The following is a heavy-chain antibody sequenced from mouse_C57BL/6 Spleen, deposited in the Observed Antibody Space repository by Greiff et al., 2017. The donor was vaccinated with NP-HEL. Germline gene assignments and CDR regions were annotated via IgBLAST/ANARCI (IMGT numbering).Heavy chain of an antibody. V-gene: IGHV1-80*01. Sequence: QVQLQQSGAELVKPGASVKISCKASGYAFSSYWMNWVKQRPGKGLEWIGQIYPGDGDTNYNGKFEGKATLTADKSSSTAYMQLSSLTSEDSAVYFCARPWDDGYCWFAYWGQGTLVTVSA. CDR3: ARPWDDGYCWFAY. D-gene: IGHD2-3*01. CDR2: IYPGDGDT. J-gene: IGHJ3*01. CDR1: GYAFSSYW.